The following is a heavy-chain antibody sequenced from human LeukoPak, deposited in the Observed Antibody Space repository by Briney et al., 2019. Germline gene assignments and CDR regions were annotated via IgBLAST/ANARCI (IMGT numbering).Heavy chain of an antibody. CDR1: GYSFTSYW. J-gene: IGHJ4*02. Sequence: GESLKISCKGSGYSFTSYWIGWVRQMPGKGLEWMGIINPGDSDTRYSPSFQGQVTISADKSISTAYLQWSSLKASDTAMYYCARPPAYYYDSSGYSADYWGQGTLVTVSS. CDR2: INPGDSDT. CDR3: ARPPAYYYDSSGYSADY. V-gene: IGHV5-51*01. D-gene: IGHD3-22*01.